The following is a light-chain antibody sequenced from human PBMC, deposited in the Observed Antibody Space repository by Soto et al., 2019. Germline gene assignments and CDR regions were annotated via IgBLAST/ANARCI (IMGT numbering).Light chain of an antibody. CDR2: DVS. Sequence: QSALTQPRSVSGSPGQSVTISCTGTSSDVGGYNYVSWYQQHPGKAPKLMIYDVSKRPSGVSYRFSGSKSGNTASLTISGLQAEDEADYYCCSYAGSNTGWVFGGGTKLTVL. CDR1: SSDVGGYNY. CDR3: CSYAGSNTGWV. J-gene: IGLJ3*02. V-gene: IGLV2-11*01.